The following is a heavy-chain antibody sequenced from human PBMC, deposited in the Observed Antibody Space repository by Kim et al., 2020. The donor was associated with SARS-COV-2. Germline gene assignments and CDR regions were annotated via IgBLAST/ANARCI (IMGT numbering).Heavy chain of an antibody. V-gene: IGHV3-48*02. CDR2: ISSSSTI. CDR3: ARGVSYYFDY. J-gene: IGHJ4*02. CDR1: GFTFSSYS. D-gene: IGHD2-8*01. Sequence: GGSLRLSCAASGFTFSSYSMNWVRQAPGKGLEWVSYISSSSTIYYADSVKGRFTISRDNAKNSLYLQMNSLRDEDTAVYYCARGVSYYFDYWGQGTLVTV.